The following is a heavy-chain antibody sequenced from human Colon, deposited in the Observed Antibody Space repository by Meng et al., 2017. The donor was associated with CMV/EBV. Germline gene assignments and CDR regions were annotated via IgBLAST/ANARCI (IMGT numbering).Heavy chain of an antibody. J-gene: IGHJ4*02. CDR2: ISSGSAHL. CDR1: GFAFSSYT. D-gene: IGHD6-19*01. Sequence: GGSLRLSCAASGFAFSSYTMNWVRQAPGKGLEWVSSISSGSAHLYYSDSVKGRFTISRDNAKNSVYLQMNGLRAEDTAVYYCATDFGWYRRIYWGQGTLVTVSS. V-gene: IGHV3-21*01. CDR3: ATDFGWYRRIY.